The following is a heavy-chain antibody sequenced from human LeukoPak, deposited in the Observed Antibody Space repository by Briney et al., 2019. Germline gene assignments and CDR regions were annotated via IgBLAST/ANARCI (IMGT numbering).Heavy chain of an antibody. D-gene: IGHD4-17*01. V-gene: IGHV4-31*03. Sequence: SQTLSLTCTVSGASISSGGYYWNWIRQHPGKGLEWIGHSQYSGSTYYNPSLQGRATVSVDTSKNRFCLKLRSVTAADTAVYYCARARSDYGDYIYCYYYGMDVWGQGTTVTDSS. CDR2: SQYSGST. CDR3: ARARSDYGDYIYCYYYGMDV. J-gene: IGHJ6*02. CDR1: GASISSGGYY.